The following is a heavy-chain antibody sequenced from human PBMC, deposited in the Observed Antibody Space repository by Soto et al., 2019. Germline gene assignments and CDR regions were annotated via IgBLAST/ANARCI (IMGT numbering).Heavy chain of an antibody. CDR1: GFTFSNAW. CDR2: INSKTDGGTT. CDR3: TTDVRYYYGSGSTDV. J-gene: IGHJ6*04. D-gene: IGHD3-10*01. V-gene: IGHV3-15*01. Sequence: GGSLRLSWAASGFTFSNAWMSWVRQAPGKGLEWVGRINSKTDGGTTDYAAPVKGRFTISRDDSKNTLYLQMNSLKTEDTAVYYCTTDVRYYYGSGSTDVWGKGTTVTVSS.